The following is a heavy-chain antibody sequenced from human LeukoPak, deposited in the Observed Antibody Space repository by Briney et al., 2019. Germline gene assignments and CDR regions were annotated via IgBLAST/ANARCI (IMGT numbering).Heavy chain of an antibody. Sequence: ASVKVSCKASGYTFTGYYMHWVRQAPGRGLEWMGWINPNSGGTNYAQKFQGRVTMTRDTSISTAYMELSRLRSDDTAVYYCARDSHTYYYDSSGYYFDYWGQGTLVTVSS. D-gene: IGHD3-22*01. CDR3: ARDSHTYYYDSSGYYFDY. CDR2: INPNSGGT. V-gene: IGHV1-2*02. J-gene: IGHJ4*02. CDR1: GYTFTGYY.